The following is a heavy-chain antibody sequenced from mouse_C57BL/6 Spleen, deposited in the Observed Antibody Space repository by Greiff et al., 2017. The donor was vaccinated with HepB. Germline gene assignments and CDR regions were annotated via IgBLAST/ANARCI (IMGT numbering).Heavy chain of an antibody. CDR2: IHPNSGST. CDR1: GYTFTSYW. J-gene: IGHJ4*01. CDR3: ARKGFITTVVAHYAMDY. D-gene: IGHD1-1*01. V-gene: IGHV1-64*01. Sequence: QVQLQQSGAELVKPGASVKLSCKASGYTFTSYWMHWVKQRPGQGLEWIGMIHPNSGSTNYNEKFKSKATLTVDKSSSTAYMQLSSLTSEDSAVYYCARKGFITTVVAHYAMDYWGQGTSVTVSS.